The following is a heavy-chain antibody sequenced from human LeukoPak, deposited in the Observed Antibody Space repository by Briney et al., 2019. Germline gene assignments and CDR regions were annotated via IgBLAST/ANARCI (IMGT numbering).Heavy chain of an antibody. Sequence: SETLSLTCTVSGGSISSGDYYWSWIRQPPGKGLEWIGYIYYSGSTYYNPSLKSRVTISVDTSKNQFSLKLSSVTAADTAVYYCAKQLVSLKWFDPWGQGTLVTVSS. D-gene: IGHD6-13*01. CDR1: GGSISSGDYY. CDR3: AKQLVSLKWFDP. V-gene: IGHV4-30-4*08. J-gene: IGHJ5*02. CDR2: IYYSGST.